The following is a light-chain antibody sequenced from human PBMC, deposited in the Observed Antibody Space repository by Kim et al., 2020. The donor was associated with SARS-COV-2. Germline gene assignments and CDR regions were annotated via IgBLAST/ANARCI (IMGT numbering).Light chain of an antibody. Sequence: DIQMTQSPSTLSASVGDRDTITCRASQNIRAWLAWYQQKPGKAPKLLIYDGSILESGVPSRFSGSGSGTDFTLTINSLQPDDFATYYCQQYESYSTFGQGTKVDIK. CDR2: DGS. CDR3: QQYESYST. V-gene: IGKV1-5*01. J-gene: IGKJ1*01. CDR1: QNIRAW.